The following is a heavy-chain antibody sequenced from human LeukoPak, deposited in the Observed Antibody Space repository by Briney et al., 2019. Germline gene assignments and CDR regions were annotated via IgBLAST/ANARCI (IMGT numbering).Heavy chain of an antibody. V-gene: IGHV1-69*04. D-gene: IGHD3-10*01. CDR3: ARAIVGFGELSSTHFDY. CDR1: GGTFSSYA. J-gene: IGHJ4*02. Sequence: ASVKVSCKASGGTFSSYAISWVRQAPGQGLEWMGRIIPILGIANYAQKFQGRVTITADKSTSTAYMELSSLRSEDTAVYYCARAIVGFGELSSTHFDYWGQGTLVTVSS. CDR2: IIPILGIA.